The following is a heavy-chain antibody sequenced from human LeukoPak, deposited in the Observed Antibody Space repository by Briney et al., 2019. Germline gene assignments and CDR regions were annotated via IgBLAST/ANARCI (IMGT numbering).Heavy chain of an antibody. Sequence: ASVKVSCKASGYTFTGYYMHWVRQAPGQGLEWMGWINPDSGGTNYAQKFQGRVTMTRDTSISTAYMELSRLRSDDTAVYYCARDAWGGGRPSDYWGQGTLVTVSS. V-gene: IGHV1-2*02. CDR2: INPDSGGT. CDR1: GYTFTGYY. J-gene: IGHJ4*02. CDR3: ARDAWGGGRPSDY. D-gene: IGHD2-15*01.